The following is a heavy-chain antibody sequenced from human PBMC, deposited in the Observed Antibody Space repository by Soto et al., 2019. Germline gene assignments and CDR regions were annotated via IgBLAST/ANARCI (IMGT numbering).Heavy chain of an antibody. CDR3: AKDRFSGWELLSREAFDY. D-gene: IGHD1-26*01. Sequence: EVQLLESGGGLVQPGGSLRLSCAASGFSFTTYAVSWVRQAPGRGLQWVSVIGGSGGTAYYADSVKGRFTISRDNSRNTVYLQMNSLRAEDTAVYYCAKDRFSGWELLSREAFDYWGQGTLVTVSS. V-gene: IGHV3-23*01. CDR2: IGGSGGTA. CDR1: GFSFTTYA. J-gene: IGHJ4*02.